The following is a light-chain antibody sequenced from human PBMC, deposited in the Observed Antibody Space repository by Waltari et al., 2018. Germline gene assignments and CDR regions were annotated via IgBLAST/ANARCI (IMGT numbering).Light chain of an antibody. J-gene: IGKJ2*01. Sequence: EIVMTQSPATLSVSPGERATRSCRASPSVSSNLAWYQQKPGQAPRLPIYGASTRATGIPARFSGSGSGTEFTLTISSLQSEDFAVYYCQHSATFGQGTKLEIK. CDR1: PSVSSN. CDR2: GAS. CDR3: QHSAT. V-gene: IGKV3-15*01.